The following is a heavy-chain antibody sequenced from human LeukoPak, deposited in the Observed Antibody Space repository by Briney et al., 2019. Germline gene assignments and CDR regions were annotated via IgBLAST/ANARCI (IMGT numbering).Heavy chain of an antibody. CDR2: INHSGST. J-gene: IGHJ4*02. CDR1: GFTFSSYG. V-gene: IGHV4-34*01. CDR3: ARARTVVATIRGIFDY. Sequence: PGGSLRLSCAASGFTFSSYGMHWVRQPPGKGLEWIGEINHSGSTNYNPSLKSRVTISVDTSKNQFSLKLSSVTAADTAVYYCARARTVVATIRGIFDYWGQGTLVTVSS. D-gene: IGHD5-12*01.